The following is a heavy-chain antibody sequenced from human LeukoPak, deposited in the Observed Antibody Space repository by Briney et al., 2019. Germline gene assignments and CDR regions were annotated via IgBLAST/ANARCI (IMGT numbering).Heavy chain of an antibody. CDR2: IRYDGTNK. D-gene: IGHD1-1*01. CDR3: AKDLGTRSVHDGFDI. CDR1: GFTFSSYG. J-gene: IGHJ3*02. V-gene: IGHV3-30*02. Sequence: AGGSLRLSCAASGFTFSSYGMHWVRQAPGEGLEWVAFIRYDGTNKYYTDSVEGRFTISRDNSKKTLYLQMNSLRAEDTAVYYCAKDLGTRSVHDGFDIWGQGTMVTVSS.